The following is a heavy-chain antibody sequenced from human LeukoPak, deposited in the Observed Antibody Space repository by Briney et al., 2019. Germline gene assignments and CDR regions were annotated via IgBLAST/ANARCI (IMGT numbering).Heavy chain of an antibody. V-gene: IGHV4-59*01. CDR2: IYYSGST. CDR3: ARVGSGSYYAYFDY. Sequence: SETLSLTCTVSGGSISSYYWSWIRQPPGKGLEWIGYIYYSGSTNYNPSLKSRVTISVDTSRNQFSLKLSSVTAADTAVYYCARVGSGSYYAYFDYWGQGTLVTVSS. J-gene: IGHJ4*02. CDR1: GGSISSYY. D-gene: IGHD1-26*01.